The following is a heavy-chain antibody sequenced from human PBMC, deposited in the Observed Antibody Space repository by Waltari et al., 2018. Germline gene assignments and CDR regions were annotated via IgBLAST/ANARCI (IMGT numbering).Heavy chain of an antibody. CDR2: IFHSGTT. V-gene: IGHV4-38-2*01. D-gene: IGHD5-12*01. J-gene: IGHJ5*02. CDR1: GYSISSGYY. Sequence: QVQLQESGPGLVKPSETLSLTCDVSGYSISSGYYWGWIRQPPGKGLEWIGSIFHSGTTYYNPSLKSRVTISVDTSKNQFSLEVRSVTAADTAVYYCARGFGSATTSRFDPWGQGIVVTVSS. CDR3: ARGFGSATTSRFDP.